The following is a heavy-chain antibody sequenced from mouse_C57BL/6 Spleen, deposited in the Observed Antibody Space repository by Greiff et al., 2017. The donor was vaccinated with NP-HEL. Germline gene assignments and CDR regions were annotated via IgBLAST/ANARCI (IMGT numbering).Heavy chain of an antibody. CDR3: GRGGYFDV. J-gene: IGHJ1*03. Sequence: VQLQQSGPELVKPGASVKISCKASGYSFTGYYMNWVKQSPEKSLEWIGEINPSTGGTTYNQKFKAKATLTVDKSSSTAYMQLKSLTSEDSAVYCWGRGGYFDVWGTGTTVTVSS. CDR2: INPSTGGT. V-gene: IGHV1-42*01. CDR1: GYSFTGYY.